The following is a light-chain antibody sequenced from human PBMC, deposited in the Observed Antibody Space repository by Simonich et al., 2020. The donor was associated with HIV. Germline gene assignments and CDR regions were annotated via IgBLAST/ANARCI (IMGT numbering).Light chain of an antibody. CDR1: AFPKQY. J-gene: IGLJ2*01. CDR2: KDS. Sequence: SYELTQPPSVSLSPGQTARITCSGDAFPKQYTYWYQQKPGQAPGRVIRKDSERPSGMPERFSGSSSGTIATLTISGVQAEDEADYYCQSADSSGSYVVFGGGTKLTVL. V-gene: IGLV3-25*03. CDR3: QSADSSGSYVV.